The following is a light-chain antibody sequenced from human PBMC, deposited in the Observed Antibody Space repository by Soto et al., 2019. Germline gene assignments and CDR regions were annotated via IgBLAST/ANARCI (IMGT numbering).Light chain of an antibody. V-gene: IGKV3-20*01. CDR1: QSVSSSY. CDR2: GAS. J-gene: IGKJ1*01. Sequence: EIVLTQSPGTLSLSPVERATLSCMASQSVSSSYLAWYQQKPGQAPRLLIYGASSRATGIPDRFSGSGSGTDFTLTISRLEPEDFAVYYCQHYGSSWTFGQGTKVDNK. CDR3: QHYGSSWT.